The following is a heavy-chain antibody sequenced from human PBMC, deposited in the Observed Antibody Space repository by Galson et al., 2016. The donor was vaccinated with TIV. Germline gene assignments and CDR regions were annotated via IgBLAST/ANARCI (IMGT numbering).Heavy chain of an antibody. CDR2: INSDGSTT. Sequence: SLRLSCAASGFTFSGYLMHWVRQVPGKGLVWVSRINSDGSTTSYADSVEGRFTVSRDNARNTLFLQMNSLTADDTAVYYCAGGPFYYGSGSSFYLDYWGQGTLVTVSS. CDR3: AGGPFYYGSGSSFYLDY. D-gene: IGHD3-10*01. CDR1: GFTFSGYL. J-gene: IGHJ4*02. V-gene: IGHV3-74*01.